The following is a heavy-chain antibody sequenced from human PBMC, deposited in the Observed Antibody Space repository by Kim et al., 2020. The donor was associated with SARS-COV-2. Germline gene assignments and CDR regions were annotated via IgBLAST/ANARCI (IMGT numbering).Heavy chain of an antibody. Sequence: ASVKVSCKVSGYTLTELSMHWVRQAPGKGLEWMGGFDPEDGETIYAQKFQGRVTMTEDTSTDTAYMELSSLRSEDTAVYYCATNREDYYDSSGYDAFDIWGQGTMVTVSS. V-gene: IGHV1-24*01. CDR3: ATNREDYYDSSGYDAFDI. CDR1: GYTLTELS. D-gene: IGHD3-22*01. CDR2: FDPEDGET. J-gene: IGHJ3*02.